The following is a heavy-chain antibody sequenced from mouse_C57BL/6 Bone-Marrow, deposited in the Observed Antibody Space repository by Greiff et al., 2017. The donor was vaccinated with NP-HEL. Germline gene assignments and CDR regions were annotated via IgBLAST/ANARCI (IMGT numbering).Heavy chain of an antibody. CDR1: GYTFTSYW. Sequence: QVQLKESGAELVKPGASVKLSCKASGYTFTSYWMHWVKQRPGQGLEWIGMIHPNSGSTNYNEKFKSKATLTVDKSSSTAYMQLSSLTSEDSAVYYCARSSSYWYFDVWGTGTTVTVSS. J-gene: IGHJ1*03. CDR2: IHPNSGST. V-gene: IGHV1-64*01. D-gene: IGHD1-1*01. CDR3: ARSSSYWYFDV.